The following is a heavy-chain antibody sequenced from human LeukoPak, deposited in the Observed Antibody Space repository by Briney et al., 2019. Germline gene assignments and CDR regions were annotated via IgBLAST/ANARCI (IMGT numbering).Heavy chain of an antibody. CDR1: GFTFSSYA. J-gene: IGHJ4*02. CDR2: ISGNGGTT. V-gene: IGHV3-23*01. CDR3: ADSPTVTTSGIAKYIDY. D-gene: IGHD4-17*01. Sequence: GGSLRLSCAASGFTFSSYAMGWVRQAPGKGLEWVSAISGNGGTTYDADSVKGRFTISRDNSKNTLYLQMNSLRAEDTAVYYCADSPTVTTSGIAKYIDYWGQGTLVTVSS.